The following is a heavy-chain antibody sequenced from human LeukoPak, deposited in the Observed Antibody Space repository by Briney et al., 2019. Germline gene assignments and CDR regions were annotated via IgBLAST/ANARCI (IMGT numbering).Heavy chain of an antibody. CDR1: GFTFSSYA. J-gene: IGHJ4*02. D-gene: IGHD4-23*01. V-gene: IGHV3-30-3*02. CDR2: ISYDGSNK. Sequence: PGGSLRLSCAASGFTFSSYAMHWVRQAPGKGLEWVAVISYDGSNKYYADSVKGRFTISRDNAKNSLYLQMNSLRAEDTALYYCAKEDQVVTLEGGVDYWGQGTLVTVSS. CDR3: AKEDQVVTLEGGVDY.